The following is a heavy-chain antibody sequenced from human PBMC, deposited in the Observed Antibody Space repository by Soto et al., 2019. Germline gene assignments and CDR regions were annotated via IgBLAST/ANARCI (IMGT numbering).Heavy chain of an antibody. CDR3: AKGRGGGNSANTY. CDR1: GFTFSNYA. Sequence: EVQLLESGGGFVQPGGFLRLSWAASGFTFSNYAMSWVRQAPGKGLEWVSVISGSDGTTYYADSVKGRFTISRDNSENTLYLEMNSLRVGDPAVYYCAKGRGGGNSANTYWGQGTLVTVSS. D-gene: IGHD2-21*02. J-gene: IGHJ4*02. CDR2: ISGSDGTT. V-gene: IGHV3-23*01.